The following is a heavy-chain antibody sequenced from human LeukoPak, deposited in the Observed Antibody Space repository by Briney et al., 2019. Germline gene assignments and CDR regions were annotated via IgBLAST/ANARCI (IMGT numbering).Heavy chain of an antibody. CDR2: VFYTGST. V-gene: IGHV4-59*01. J-gene: IGHJ2*01. Sequence: SETLSLTCDVSGDSITSYYWSWIRQPPGQGLEWIGYVFYTGSTNHTPSLKSRVTISQDTPKNQVSLRLSSVTAADTAMYYCARSKSAAMFYWYFDLWGRGTLVTVSS. CDR1: GDSITSYY. D-gene: IGHD2-2*01. CDR3: ARSKSAAMFYWYFDL.